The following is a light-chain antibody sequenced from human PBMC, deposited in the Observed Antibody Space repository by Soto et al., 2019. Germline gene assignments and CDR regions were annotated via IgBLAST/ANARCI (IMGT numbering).Light chain of an antibody. V-gene: IGLV2-23*02. J-gene: IGLJ1*01. Sequence: QSALTHPASVSGAPGQSIPISCTGTSSDVGSYNLVSWYQQHPGKAPKLMIYEVSKRPSGVSNRFSGSKSGNTASLTISGLQAEDEADYYCCSYAGSSTFYVFGTGTKVTVL. CDR3: CSYAGSSTFYV. CDR1: SSDVGSYNL. CDR2: EVS.